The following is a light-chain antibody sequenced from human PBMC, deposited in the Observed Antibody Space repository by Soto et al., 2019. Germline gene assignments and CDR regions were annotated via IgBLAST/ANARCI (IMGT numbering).Light chain of an antibody. J-gene: IGLJ3*02. CDR3: AAWDDSLRGWV. Sequence: QSALTQPPSASGSPGQSVTISCTGTSSDVGGYNYVSWYQQHPGKAPKLMIYEVSKRPSGVPDRFSGSKSGNTASLIVSGLQAEDEADYYCAAWDDSLRGWVFGGGTKLTVL. V-gene: IGLV2-8*01. CDR2: EVS. CDR1: SSDVGGYNY.